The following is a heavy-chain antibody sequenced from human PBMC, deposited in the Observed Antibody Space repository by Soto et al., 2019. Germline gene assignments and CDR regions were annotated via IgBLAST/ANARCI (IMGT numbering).Heavy chain of an antibody. CDR1: GYTFTSYD. CDR2: INPNSGNK. J-gene: IGHJ5*02. CDR3: AIGVLESSSTSCYLGNWCDP. V-gene: IGHV1-8*01. Sequence: GASVKVSCKDSGYTFTSYDINWVRQANGQGLEWMGWINPNSGNKGSAQKFKGRVTMTRNTSRSTAYMELSSLRSEDTAVYYCAIGVLESSSTSCYLGNWCDPGGEGTLVTVSS. D-gene: IGHD2-2*01.